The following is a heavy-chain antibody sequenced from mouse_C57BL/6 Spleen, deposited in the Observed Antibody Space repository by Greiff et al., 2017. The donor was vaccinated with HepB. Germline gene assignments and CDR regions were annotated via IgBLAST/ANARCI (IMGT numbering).Heavy chain of an antibody. CDR1: GYTFTSYW. CDR2: IDPSDSYT. D-gene: IGHD2-5*01. J-gene: IGHJ2*01. Sequence: QVQLPQPGAELVKPGASVKLSCKASGYTFTSYWMQWVKQRPGQGLAWIGEIDPSDSYTNYNQKFKGKATLTVDTSSSTADMQLSSLTYEDSAVSYCARSRYYSNYLYYFDYWGQGTTLTVAS. V-gene: IGHV1-50*01. CDR3: ARSRYYSNYLYYFDY.